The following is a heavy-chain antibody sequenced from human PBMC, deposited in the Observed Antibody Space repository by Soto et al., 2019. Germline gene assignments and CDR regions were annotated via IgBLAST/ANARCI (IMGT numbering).Heavy chain of an antibody. Sequence: GGSLRLSCAASGFTFSSYSMNWVRQAPGKGLEWVSSISSSSSYMYYADSVKGRFTISRDNAKNSLYLQMNSLRAEDTAVYYCARSGVVAATFAEYFQHWGQGTLVTVSS. CDR1: GFTFSSYS. CDR2: ISSSSSYM. CDR3: ARSGVVAATFAEYFQH. J-gene: IGHJ1*01. D-gene: IGHD2-15*01. V-gene: IGHV3-21*01.